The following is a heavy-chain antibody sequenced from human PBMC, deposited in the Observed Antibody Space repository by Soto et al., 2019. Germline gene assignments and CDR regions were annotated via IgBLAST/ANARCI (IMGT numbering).Heavy chain of an antibody. Sequence: ASVKVSCKASGYTFTGYYMHWVRQAPGQGLEWMGWINPNSGGTNYAQKFQGRVTMTRDTSISTAYMELSRLRSDDTAVYYCARDEYYYDSSGFPYYYGMDVWGQGTTVTVS. CDR2: INPNSGGT. CDR1: GYTFTGYY. J-gene: IGHJ6*02. D-gene: IGHD3-22*01. CDR3: ARDEYYYDSSGFPYYYGMDV. V-gene: IGHV1-2*02.